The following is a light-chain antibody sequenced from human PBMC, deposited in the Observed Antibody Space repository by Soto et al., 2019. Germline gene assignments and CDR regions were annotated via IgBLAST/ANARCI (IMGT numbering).Light chain of an antibody. J-gene: IGKJ1*01. CDR2: AAS. CDR1: QIISSY. V-gene: IGKV1-39*01. Sequence: DIQMTQSPSSLSASVGDRVNITCRASQIISSYLNCYQQKPGKAPKLLIYAASSLQSGVPSRFSGSGSGTDFTLTISSLQPEDFATYYCQQSYSTPWTFGQGTKVDIK. CDR3: QQSYSTPWT.